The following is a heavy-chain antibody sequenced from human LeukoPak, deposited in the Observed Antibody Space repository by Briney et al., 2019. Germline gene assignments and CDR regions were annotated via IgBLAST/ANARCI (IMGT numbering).Heavy chain of an antibody. V-gene: IGHV3-7*03. CDR3: ARGGGLDV. CDR2: INHNGNVN. J-gene: IGHJ6*02. Sequence: GGSLRLSCAASGFTFSSYAMNWARQAPGKGLEWVASINHNGNVNYYVDSVKGRFTISRDNAKNSLYLQMSSLRAEDTAVYFCARGGGLDVWGQGATVTVSS. D-gene: IGHD3-16*01. CDR1: GFTFSSYA.